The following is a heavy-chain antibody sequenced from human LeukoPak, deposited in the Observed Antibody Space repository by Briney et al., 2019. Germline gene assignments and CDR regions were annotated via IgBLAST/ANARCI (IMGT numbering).Heavy chain of an antibody. CDR1: GGSISSYY. J-gene: IGHJ4*02. D-gene: IGHD6-13*01. CDR3: ARGVYIAAAQYAY. CDR2: IYYSGTT. Sequence: PSETLSLTCTVSGGSISSYYWSWIRQPPGKGLEWVGYIYYSGTTKYNPSLKSRVSISVDTSKNQFSLKLSPVTAADTAVYYCARGVYIAAAQYAYWGQGTLVTVSS. V-gene: IGHV4-59*01.